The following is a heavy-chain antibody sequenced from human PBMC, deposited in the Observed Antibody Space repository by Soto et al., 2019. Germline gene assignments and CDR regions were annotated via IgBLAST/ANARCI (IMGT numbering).Heavy chain of an antibody. Sequence: QVQLVESGGGVVQPGRSLRLSCAASGFTITNHAMHWVRQAPGKGLEWAAVLSYDGSNAYYADSVKGRFTISRDSPTNTLSLEMNSLGPEYTALYYCARDLIVGSQDGFNAFDIWGQGTTVTVSS. V-gene: IGHV3-30*04. CDR3: ARDLIVGSQDGFNAFDI. CDR2: LSYDGSNA. D-gene: IGHD1-26*01. J-gene: IGHJ3*02. CDR1: GFTITNHA.